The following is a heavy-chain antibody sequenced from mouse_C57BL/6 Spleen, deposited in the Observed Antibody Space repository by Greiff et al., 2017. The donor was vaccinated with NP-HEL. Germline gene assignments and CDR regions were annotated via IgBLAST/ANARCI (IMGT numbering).Heavy chain of an antibody. V-gene: IGHV1-69*01. Sequence: QVQLQQPGAELVMPGASVKLSCKASGYTFTSCWMHWVKQRPGQGLEWIGEIDPSDSYTNYNQKFKGKSTLTVDKSSSTAYMQLSSLTSEDSAVYYCARGDGSHFDYWGQGTTLTVSS. CDR3: ARGDGSHFDY. CDR1: GYTFTSCW. CDR2: IDPSDSYT. J-gene: IGHJ2*01. D-gene: IGHD2-3*01.